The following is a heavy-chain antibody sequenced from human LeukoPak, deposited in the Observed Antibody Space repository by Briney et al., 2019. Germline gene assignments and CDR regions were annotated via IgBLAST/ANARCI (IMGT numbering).Heavy chain of an antibody. D-gene: IGHD3-10*01. Sequence: PGGSLRLSCAASGFIFSSYEMTWVRQAPGKGLEWVSYISSSGRTKYYADSVKGRFTISRDNNKNSLYLQMNSLRTEDTAFYFCAKEGARGLIHLGDGLAQWGQGTLVTVSS. J-gene: IGHJ4*02. CDR3: AKEGARGLIHLGDGLAQ. V-gene: IGHV3-48*03. CDR2: ISSSGRTK. CDR1: GFIFSSYE.